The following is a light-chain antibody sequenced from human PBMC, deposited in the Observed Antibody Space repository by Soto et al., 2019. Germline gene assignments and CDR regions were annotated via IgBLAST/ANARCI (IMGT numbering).Light chain of an antibody. CDR2: DAS. CDR3: QQRSTWPT. CDR1: LSVSVY. V-gene: IGKV3-11*01. J-gene: IGKJ5*01. Sequence: VVLTQSPATLSLSPGERATLSCRTSLSVSVYLDWYQQKPGQAPRLLISDASVRATGTPARFSGSGSGTDFTLTISSLEPEDFALYYCQQRSTWPTFGQGTRLEI.